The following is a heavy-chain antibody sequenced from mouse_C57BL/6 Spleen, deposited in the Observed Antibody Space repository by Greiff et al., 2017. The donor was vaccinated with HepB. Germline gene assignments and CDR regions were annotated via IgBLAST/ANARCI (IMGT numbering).Heavy chain of an antibody. CDR2: INPDSSTI. J-gene: IGHJ4*01. CDR3: ARWLLRGGAMDY. Sequence: EVKLLESGGGLVQPGGSLKLSCAASGIDFSRYWMSWVRRAPGKGLEWIGEINPDSSTINYAPSLKDKFIISRDNAKNTLYLQMSKVRSEDTALYYCARWLLRGGAMDYWGQGTSVTVSS. D-gene: IGHD2-3*01. CDR1: GIDFSRYW. V-gene: IGHV4-1*01.